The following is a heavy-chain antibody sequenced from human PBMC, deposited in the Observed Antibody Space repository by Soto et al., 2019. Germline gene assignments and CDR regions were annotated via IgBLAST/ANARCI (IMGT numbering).Heavy chain of an antibody. CDR3: VRQRPSRVTSFGVVPN. V-gene: IGHV4-39*01. CDR2: IYYSGKT. D-gene: IGHD3-3*01. J-gene: IGHJ4*01. Sequence: PSETLSLTCTVSGDSISSSSYYWAWIRQPPGRGLEWIGTIYYSGKTYYTPSLKSRVTISVDTSKNQFSLNLSSVTAADTAVYYCVRQRPSRVTSFGVVPNWGHGTLVTVSS. CDR1: GDSISSSSYY.